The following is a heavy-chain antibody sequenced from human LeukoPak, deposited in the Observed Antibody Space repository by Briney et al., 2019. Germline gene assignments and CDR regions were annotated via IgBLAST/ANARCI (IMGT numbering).Heavy chain of an antibody. D-gene: IGHD3-10*01. CDR3: ARRMIMVRDAFDR. Sequence: PSETLSLTCNVSGGSVTSNNFHWGWIRQPPGKGLDWIGIIYNIRTTSYSPSLKSRVTISVDTSKNQFSLKMTSMTAADTAMYFCARRMIMVRDAFDRWGPGTMVTVSS. V-gene: IGHV4-39*07. J-gene: IGHJ3*02. CDR2: IYNIRTT. CDR1: GGSVTSNNFH.